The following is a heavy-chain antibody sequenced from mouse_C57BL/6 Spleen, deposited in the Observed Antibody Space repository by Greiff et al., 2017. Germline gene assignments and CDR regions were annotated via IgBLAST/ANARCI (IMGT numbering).Heavy chain of an antibody. V-gene: IGHV5-16*01. J-gene: IGHJ1*03. CDR1: GFTFTDYY. CDR2: INYDGSST. CDR3: AREDYCSSVYWYFDV. Sequence: EVKLVESEGGLVQPGSSMKLSCTASGFTFTDYYMAWVRQVPEKGLEWVANINYDGSSTYYLDSLKSRFLISRNNAKNTLYLQMSSLKSEDTATYYGAREDYCSSVYWYFDVWGTGTTVTVSA. D-gene: IGHD1-1*01.